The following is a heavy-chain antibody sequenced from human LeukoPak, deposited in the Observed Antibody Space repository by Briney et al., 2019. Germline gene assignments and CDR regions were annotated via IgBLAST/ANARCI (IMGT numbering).Heavy chain of an antibody. Sequence: GASVKVSCKASGGTFSSYAISWVRQAPGQGLEWMGRIIPILGIANYAQKFQGRVTITADKSTSTAYMELSSLKTEDTAVYYCTTVSDPHYYDSSGSITGYWGQGTLVTVSS. V-gene: IGHV1-69*04. J-gene: IGHJ4*02. D-gene: IGHD3-22*01. CDR3: TTVSDPHYYDSSGSITGY. CDR1: GGTFSSYA. CDR2: IIPILGIA.